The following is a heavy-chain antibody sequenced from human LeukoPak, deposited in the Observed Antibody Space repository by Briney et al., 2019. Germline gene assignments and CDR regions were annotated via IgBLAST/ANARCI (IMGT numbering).Heavy chain of an antibody. CDR1: GFTFSSYA. D-gene: IGHD6-19*01. J-gene: IGHJ3*02. Sequence: PGRSLRLSCAASGFTFSSYAMHWVRQAPGKGLEWVAVVSYDGSNKYYADSVKGRFTISRDNSKNTLYLQMNSLRAEDTAVYYCARCSSGWYGIGAFDIWGQGTMVTVSS. CDR2: VSYDGSNK. CDR3: ARCSSGWYGIGAFDI. V-gene: IGHV3-30-3*01.